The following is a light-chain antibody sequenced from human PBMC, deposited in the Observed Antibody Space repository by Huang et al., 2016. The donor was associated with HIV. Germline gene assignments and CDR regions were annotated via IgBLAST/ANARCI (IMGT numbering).Light chain of an antibody. V-gene: IGKV3-15*01. CDR3: QQYNNWPPTWT. CDR2: GAS. Sequence: EIVIKQSPATLSVSPGEKATRPCRASQGVSSNFAWYQQKPGQAPRPLIYGASTRATGIPARFSGSGSGTEFTLTISSLQSEDFAVYYCQQYNNWPPTWTFGQGTKVEIK. J-gene: IGKJ1*01. CDR1: QGVSSN.